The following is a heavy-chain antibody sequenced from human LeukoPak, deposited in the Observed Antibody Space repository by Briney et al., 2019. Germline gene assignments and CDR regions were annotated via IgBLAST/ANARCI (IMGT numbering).Heavy chain of an antibody. CDR3: AREPPARDEGQIDY. J-gene: IGHJ4*02. V-gene: IGHV3-74*01. CDR1: GFTFSSYW. CDR2: INSDGSST. Sequence: PGGSLRLSCAASGFTFSSYWMHWVRQAPGKGLVWVSRINSDGSSTSYADSVKGRFTISRDNAKNTLYQQMNSLRAEDTAVYYCAREPPARDEGQIDYWGQGTLVTVSS.